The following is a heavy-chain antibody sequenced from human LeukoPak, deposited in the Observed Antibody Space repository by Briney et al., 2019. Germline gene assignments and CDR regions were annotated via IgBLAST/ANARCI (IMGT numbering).Heavy chain of an antibody. CDR1: GFTFSSYG. Sequence: GRSLRLSCAASGFTFSSYGMLWVRQAPGKGLEWVAVISYDGSNKYYADSVKGRFTISRDNSKNTLYLQMNSLRAEDTAVYYCATSQENNFDYWGQGTLVTVSS. CDR2: ISYDGSNK. J-gene: IGHJ4*02. V-gene: IGHV3-30*03. D-gene: IGHD1/OR15-1a*01. CDR3: ATSQENNFDY.